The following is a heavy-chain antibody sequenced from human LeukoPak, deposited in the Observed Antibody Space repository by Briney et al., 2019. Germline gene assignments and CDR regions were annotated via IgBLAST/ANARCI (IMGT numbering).Heavy chain of an antibody. CDR3: ARHTLNWFDP. CDR2: IYTSGST. J-gene: IGHJ5*02. CDR1: GGSIGSYY. Sequence: SETLSLTCTVSGGSIGSYYWSWIRQPPGKGLEWIGYIYTSGSTNYNPSLKSRVTISVDTSKNQFSLKLSSVTAADTAVYYCARHTLNWFDPWGQGTLVTVSS. V-gene: IGHV4-4*09.